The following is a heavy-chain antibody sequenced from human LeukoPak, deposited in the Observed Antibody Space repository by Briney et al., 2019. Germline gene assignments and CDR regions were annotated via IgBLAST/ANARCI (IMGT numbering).Heavy chain of an antibody. CDR2: IKEDGSEK. V-gene: IGHV3-7*01. Sequence: PGGSLRLSCAASGFTFSNYWMSWVRQAPGKGLEWVANIKEDGSEKYYVDSVKGRFTISRDNAKNSLSLQVNSLSAEDTAVYYCARDTIVGATGCDYWGQGTLVTVSS. J-gene: IGHJ4*02. CDR3: ARDTIVGATGCDY. CDR1: GFTFSNYW. D-gene: IGHD1-26*01.